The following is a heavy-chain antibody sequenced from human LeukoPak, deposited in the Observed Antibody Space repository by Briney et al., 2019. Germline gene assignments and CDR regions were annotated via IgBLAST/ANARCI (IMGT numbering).Heavy chain of an antibody. CDR2: ISGSGGRT. V-gene: IGHV3-23*01. D-gene: IGHD3-22*01. J-gene: IGHJ4*02. CDR1: GITLSNYG. CDR3: AKRGVVIRVILVGFHKEAFYFDS. Sequence: GGSLRLSCAVSGITLSNYGMSWVRQAPGKGLEWVAGISGSGGRTNYADSVKGRFTISRDNPKNTLYLQMNSLRAEDTAVYFCAKRGVVIRVILVGFHKEAFYFDSWGQGALVTVSS.